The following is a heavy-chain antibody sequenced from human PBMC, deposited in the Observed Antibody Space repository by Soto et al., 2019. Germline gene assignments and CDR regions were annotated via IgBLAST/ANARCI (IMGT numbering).Heavy chain of an antibody. CDR2: ISYDGSNK. CDR3: ARDSPERLLEYYFDY. Sequence: QVQLVESGGGVVQPGRSLRLSCAASGFTFSSYAMHWVRQAPGKGLEWVAVISYDGSNKYYADSVKGRFTISRDNSKNTLYLQMNSLRAEDTAVYYCARDSPERLLEYYFDYWGQGTLVTGSS. V-gene: IGHV3-30-3*01. J-gene: IGHJ4*02. CDR1: GFTFSSYA.